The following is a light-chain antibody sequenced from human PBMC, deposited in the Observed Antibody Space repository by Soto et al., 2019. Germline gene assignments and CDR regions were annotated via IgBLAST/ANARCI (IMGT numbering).Light chain of an antibody. CDR2: DAS. Sequence: NQMTQGPSSLSASVGNRVTSTCRASQSISTYLNWDQKEPGKAPNLLIYDASRLQSGVPSRFSGSGGGTDFTLSISSVQSEEFATYVCAARYMHPSTFGQGTRLEIK. CDR1: QSISTY. CDR3: AARYMHPST. J-gene: IGKJ5*01. V-gene: IGKV1-39*01.